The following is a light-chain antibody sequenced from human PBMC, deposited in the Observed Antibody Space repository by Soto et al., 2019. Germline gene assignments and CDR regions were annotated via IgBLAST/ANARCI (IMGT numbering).Light chain of an antibody. CDR2: EVS. CDR3: SSYAGSNNLV. V-gene: IGLV2-8*01. J-gene: IGLJ1*01. Sequence: QLVLTQPPSASGSPGQSVTISCTGTSSDVGGYNYVSWYQQHPGKAPKLMIYEVSKRLSGVPDRFSGSKSGNTASLTVSGLQAEDEADYYCSSYAGSNNLVFGTGTKLTVL. CDR1: SSDVGGYNY.